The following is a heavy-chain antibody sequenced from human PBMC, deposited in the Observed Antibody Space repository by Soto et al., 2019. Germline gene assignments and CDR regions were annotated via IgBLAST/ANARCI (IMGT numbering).Heavy chain of an antibody. CDR3: ARGYFSGGSCSYLPHRYYYGMDV. D-gene: IGHD2-15*01. V-gene: IGHV4-30-2*01. CDR1: GGSISSGGYS. J-gene: IGHJ6*02. CDR2: IYHSGST. Sequence: LSLTCAVSGGSISSGGYSWSWIRQPPGKGLEWIGYIYHSGSTYYNPSLKSRVTISVDRSKNQFSLKLSSVTAADTAVYYCARGYFSGGSCSYLPHRYYYGMDVWGQGTTVTVSS.